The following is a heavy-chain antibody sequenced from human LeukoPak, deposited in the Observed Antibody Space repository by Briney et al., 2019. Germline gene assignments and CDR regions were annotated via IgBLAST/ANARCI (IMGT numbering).Heavy chain of an antibody. CDR1: GFTFGDYG. D-gene: IGHD2-2*01. J-gene: IGHJ4*02. Sequence: GGSLRLSCTTSGFTFGDYGMSWVRQAPGKGLEWVSTISSSGGSTYYADSVKGRFTISRDNSKNTLYLQMNSLRAEDTAVYYCARRYCTSTSCSYFDYWGQGTLVTVSS. V-gene: IGHV3-23*01. CDR2: ISSSGGST. CDR3: ARRYCTSTSCSYFDY.